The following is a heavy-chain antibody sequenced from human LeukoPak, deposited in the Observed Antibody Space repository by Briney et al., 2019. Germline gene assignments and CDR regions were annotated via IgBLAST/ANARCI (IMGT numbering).Heavy chain of an antibody. CDR1: GYTFTGYY. CDR2: INPNSGGT. V-gene: IGHV1-2*02. Sequence: ASVKVSCKASGYTFTGYYMHWVRQAPGRGLEWMGWINPNSGGTNYAQKFQGRVTMTRDTSISTAYMELSRLRSDDTAVYYCARDPTPLIAAAGTGFDYWGQGTLVTVSS. D-gene: IGHD6-13*01. CDR3: ARDPTPLIAAAGTGFDY. J-gene: IGHJ4*02.